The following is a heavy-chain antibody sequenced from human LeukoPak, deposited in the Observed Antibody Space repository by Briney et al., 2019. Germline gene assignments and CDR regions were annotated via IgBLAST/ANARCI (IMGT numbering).Heavy chain of an antibody. CDR3: AKAFSTWSLFFDS. V-gene: IGHV3-23*01. D-gene: IGHD3-3*02. CDR2: ISGSGGST. Sequence: GGSPRLSCAASGFTFSSYAMSWVRQAPGKGLEWVSAISGSGGSTYYADSVRGRFTLSRDNSNNALYLQMNSLRAEDTAVYYCAKAFSTWSLFFDSWGQGALVTVSS. J-gene: IGHJ4*02. CDR1: GFTFSSYA.